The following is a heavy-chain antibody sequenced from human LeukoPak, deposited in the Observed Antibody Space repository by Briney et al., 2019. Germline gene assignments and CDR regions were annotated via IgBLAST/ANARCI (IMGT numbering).Heavy chain of an antibody. CDR3: ARDGEPTIFGVVIIYYYYYMDV. D-gene: IGHD3-3*01. J-gene: IGHJ6*03. CDR2: INTNTGNP. CDR1: GYTFTSYA. V-gene: IGHV7-4-1*02. Sequence: ASVKVSCKASGYTFTSYAMNWVRQAPGQGLEWMGWINTNTGNPTYAQGFTGRFVFSLDTSVSTAYLQISSLKAEDTAVYYCARDGEPTIFGVVIIYYYYYMDVWGKGTTVTVSS.